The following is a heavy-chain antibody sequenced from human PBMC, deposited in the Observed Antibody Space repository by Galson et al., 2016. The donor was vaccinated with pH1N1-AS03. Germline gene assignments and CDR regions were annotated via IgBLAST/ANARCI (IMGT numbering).Heavy chain of an antibody. J-gene: IGHJ1*01. Sequence: SVKVSCKASGDSFSSYAFTWVRLAPGQGLEWMGGIIPIFGKPHYAQKLQGRVTITADESTTTVYMDLSSRISDDTAMYYCARDGPGIVRANAHWGQGTLVTVSS. V-gene: IGHV1-69*13. CDR2: IIPIFGKP. D-gene: IGHD1-26*01. CDR3: ARDGPGIVRANAH. CDR1: GDSFSSYA.